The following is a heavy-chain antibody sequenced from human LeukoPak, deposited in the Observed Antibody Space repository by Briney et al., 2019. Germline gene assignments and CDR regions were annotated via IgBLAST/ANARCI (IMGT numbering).Heavy chain of an antibody. V-gene: IGHV3-53*01. Sequence: TGGSLRLSCAASGFTVSDNYMSWVRQAPGKGLEWVSVMYSRGDTYYANSVQGRFTFSRDISKNTLYLQMNGLRTEDTAMYYCARDAPQVPAAGVLASWGQGTLVIVSS. CDR1: GFTVSDNY. CDR2: MYSRGDT. CDR3: ARDAPQVPAAGVLAS. J-gene: IGHJ5*02. D-gene: IGHD6-13*01.